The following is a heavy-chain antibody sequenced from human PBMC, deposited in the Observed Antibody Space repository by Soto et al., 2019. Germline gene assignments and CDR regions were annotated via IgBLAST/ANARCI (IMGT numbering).Heavy chain of an antibody. CDR2: INPSGGST. V-gene: IGHV1-46*01. D-gene: IGHD3-3*01. CDR1: GYTFTSYY. J-gene: IGHJ5*02. CDR3: ARDRDRTIFGVVIIPLFDP. Sequence: GASVKVSCKASGYTFTSYYMHWVRQAPGQGLEWMGIINPSGGSTSYAQKFQGRVTMTRDTSTSTVYMELSSLRSEDTAVYYCARDRDRTIFGVVIIPLFDPWGEGTLVTVSP.